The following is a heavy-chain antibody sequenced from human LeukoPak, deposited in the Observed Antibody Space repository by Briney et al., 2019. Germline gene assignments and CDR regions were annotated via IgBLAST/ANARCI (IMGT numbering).Heavy chain of an antibody. D-gene: IGHD3-3*01. CDR2: ISAYNGNT. CDR1: GYTFTSYG. V-gene: IGHV1-18*01. J-gene: IGHJ3*02. Sequence: GASVKVSCKASGYTFTSYGISWVRQAPGQGLEWMGWISAYNGNTNYAQKLQGRVTMTTDTFTSTAYMELRSLRSDDTAVYYCARDLFYDFWIVFDDLLDIWGQGTMVTVSS. CDR3: ARDLFYDFWIVFDDLLDI.